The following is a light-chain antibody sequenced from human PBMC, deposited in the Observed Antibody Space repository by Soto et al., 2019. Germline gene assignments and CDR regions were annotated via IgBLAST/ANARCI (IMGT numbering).Light chain of an antibody. Sequence: QSALTQPPSASGSPGQSVAISCTGTSSDVGGYNYVSWYQLHPGKAPKLMIYEVNLRPSGVPDRFSGSKSGNTASLTVSGLQAEDEADYYCSSYAGSNNYVFGTGTKVTVL. CDR1: SSDVGGYNY. J-gene: IGLJ1*01. V-gene: IGLV2-8*01. CDR3: SSYAGSNNYV. CDR2: EVN.